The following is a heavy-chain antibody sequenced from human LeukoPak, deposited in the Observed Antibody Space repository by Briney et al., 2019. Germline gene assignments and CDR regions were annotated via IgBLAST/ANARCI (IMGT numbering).Heavy chain of an antibody. CDR3: ARDRPYSEVRYYYGMDV. J-gene: IGHJ6*02. CDR2: INPNSGGT. CDR1: GYTFTGYY. D-gene: IGHD3-10*01. Sequence: ASVKVSCKASGYTFTGYYMHWVRQAPGQGLEWMGWINPNSGGTNYAQKLQGRVTMTRDMSISTAYMELSRLRSDDTAVYYCARDRPYSEVRYYYGMDVWGQGTTVTVSS. V-gene: IGHV1-2*02.